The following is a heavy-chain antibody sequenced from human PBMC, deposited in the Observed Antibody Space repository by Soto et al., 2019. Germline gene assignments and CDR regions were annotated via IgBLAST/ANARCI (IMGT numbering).Heavy chain of an antibody. CDR3: AREYTYGSNFFDC. V-gene: IGHV4-59*01. J-gene: IGHJ4*02. CDR1: GGSFSGYY. D-gene: IGHD5-18*01. CDR2: IYYSGST. Sequence: PSETLSLTCAVYGGSFSGYYWSWIRQPPGKGLEWIGYIYYSGSTNYNPSLKSRVTISVDTSKNQFSLKLSSVTAADTAVYYCAREYTYGSNFFDCWGQGALVTVSS.